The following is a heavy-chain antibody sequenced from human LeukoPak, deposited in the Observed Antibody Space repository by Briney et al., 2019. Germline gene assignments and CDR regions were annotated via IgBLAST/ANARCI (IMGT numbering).Heavy chain of an antibody. J-gene: IGHJ4*02. CDR3: ANEIRPNDY. V-gene: IGHV3-7*03. D-gene: IGHD4-17*01. CDR1: GFTFSSYA. Sequence: GGSLRLSCAASGFTFSSYAMHWVRQAPGKGLEWVANIKHDGSEKNYVDSVKGRFTISRDNSKNTLYLQMNSLSADDTAMYYCANEIRPNDYWGQGTLVTVSS. CDR2: IKHDGSEK.